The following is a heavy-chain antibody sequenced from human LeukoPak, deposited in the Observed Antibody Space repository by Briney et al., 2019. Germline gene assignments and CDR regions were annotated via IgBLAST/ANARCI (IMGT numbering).Heavy chain of an antibody. CDR1: GRSVSSDNSY. Sequence: SSETLSLTCTVSGRSVSSDNSYWNWIRQPAGEGLEWIGRIYADGSSTYNPSLKSRVTISVDSSKNQFSLKLTFMTAADTAVYYCARGYYYHRWGQGTLVTVSS. CDR2: IYADGSS. CDR3: ARGYYYHR. D-gene: IGHD3-22*01. J-gene: IGHJ4*02. V-gene: IGHV4-61*02.